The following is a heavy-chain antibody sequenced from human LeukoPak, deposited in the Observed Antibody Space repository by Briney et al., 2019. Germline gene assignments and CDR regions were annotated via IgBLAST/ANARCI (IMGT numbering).Heavy chain of an antibody. CDR3: ASKVANKSDY. CDR2: IIPILGIA. D-gene: IGHD1/OR15-1a*01. CDR1: GGTFSSYA. J-gene: IGHJ4*02. V-gene: IGHV1-69*04. Sequence: GASVKVPCKASGGTFSSYAISWVRQAPGQGLEWMGRIIPILGIANYAQKFQGRVTITADKSTSTAYMELSSLRSEDTAVYYCASKVANKSDYWGQGTLVTVSS.